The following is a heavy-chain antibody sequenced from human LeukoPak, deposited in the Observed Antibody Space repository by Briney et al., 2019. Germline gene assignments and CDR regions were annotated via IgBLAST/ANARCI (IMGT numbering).Heavy chain of an antibody. J-gene: IGHJ4*02. CDR2: ISSYNGNT. CDR3: ARGPSSGWHKADY. D-gene: IGHD6-19*01. V-gene: IGHV1-18*01. CDR1: GYTFTSYS. Sequence: ASVKVSCKASGYTFTSYSMNWVRQAPGQGLEWMGWISSYNGNTNYVQKLQGRVTMATDTSTSTAYMELRSLRSDDTAVYYCARGPSSGWHKADYWGQGTLVTVSS.